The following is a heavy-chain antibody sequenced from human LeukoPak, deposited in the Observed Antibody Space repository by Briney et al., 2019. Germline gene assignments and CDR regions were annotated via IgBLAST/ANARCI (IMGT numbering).Heavy chain of an antibody. CDR2: IYYSGST. Sequence: SETLSLTCTVSGGSISSSSYYWGWIRQPPGKGLEWIGSIYYSGSTYYNPSLKSRVTISVDTSKNQFSLKLSSVTAADTAVYYCARQLGYCSGGSCYLSPNWFDPWGQGTLVTVSS. V-gene: IGHV4-39*01. CDR3: ARQLGYCSGGSCYLSPNWFDP. CDR1: GGSISSSSYY. D-gene: IGHD2-15*01. J-gene: IGHJ5*02.